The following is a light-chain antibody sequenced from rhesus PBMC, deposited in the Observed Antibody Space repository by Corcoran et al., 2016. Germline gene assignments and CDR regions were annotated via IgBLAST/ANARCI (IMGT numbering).Light chain of an antibody. CDR2: GVT. CDR1: SSDVGNSDY. Sequence: QSALTQPPSVSKSLGQSVTISCIGTSSDVGNSDYVSWYQQHPGRAPRLLIFGVTERPSGVSDRVSGSKSGNTASLTLSGLQAEDGAQYSCCSYRTGGTFIFGAGTRLTVL. V-gene: IGLV2S9*01. J-gene: IGLJ1*01. CDR3: CSYRTGGTFI.